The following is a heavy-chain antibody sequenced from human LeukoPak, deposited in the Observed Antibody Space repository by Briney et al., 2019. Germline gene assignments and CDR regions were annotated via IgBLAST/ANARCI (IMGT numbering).Heavy chain of an antibody. Sequence: GGSLRLSCAASGFTFSSYGMHWVRQAPGKGLEWVAFIRFDGSNNYYADSVKGRFTISRDNSKSTLFLQMNSLRTEDTAVYYCAKTAYDFWSSYYTGTPGGDYWGQGTPVTVSS. D-gene: IGHD3-3*01. CDR2: IRFDGSNN. V-gene: IGHV3-30*02. CDR1: GFTFSSYG. J-gene: IGHJ4*02. CDR3: AKTAYDFWSSYYTGTPGGDY.